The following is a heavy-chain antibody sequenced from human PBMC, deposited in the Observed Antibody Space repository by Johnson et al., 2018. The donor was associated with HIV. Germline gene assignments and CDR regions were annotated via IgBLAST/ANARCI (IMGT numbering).Heavy chain of an antibody. CDR3: ARGEAADGAFDI. CDR2: ISYDGSKR. Sequence: QVQLVESGGGVVQPGKSLRLSCAASGFTFSSYGLHWVRQAPGKGLEWVAVISYDGSKRYYEDSVKGRFTISRDNSKNTLYLQMNSLRAEDTAVYYCARGEAADGAFDIWGQGTMVTV. V-gene: IGHV3-30*03. CDR1: GFTFSSYG. D-gene: IGHD6-13*01. J-gene: IGHJ3*02.